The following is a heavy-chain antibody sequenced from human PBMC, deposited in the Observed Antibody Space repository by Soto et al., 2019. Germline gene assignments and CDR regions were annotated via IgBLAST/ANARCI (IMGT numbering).Heavy chain of an antibody. V-gene: IGHV3-23*01. J-gene: IGHJ4*02. CDR3: AKAPLVLRYFDWSIDY. Sequence: PGWSLRLSCAASGFTFSSYAMSWVRQAPGKGLEWVSAISGSGGSTYYADSVKGRFTISRDNSKNTLYLQMNSLRAEDTAVYYCAKAPLVLRYFDWSIDYWGQGTLVTVSS. CDR1: GFTFSSYA. D-gene: IGHD3-9*01. CDR2: ISGSGGST.